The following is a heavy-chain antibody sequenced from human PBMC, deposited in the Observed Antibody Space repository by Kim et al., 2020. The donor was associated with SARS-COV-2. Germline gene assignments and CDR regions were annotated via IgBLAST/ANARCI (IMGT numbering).Heavy chain of an antibody. V-gene: IGHV3-48*02. D-gene: IGHD3-10*01. Sequence: GGSLRLSCAASGFTFSSYSMNWVRQAPGKGLEWVSYISSSSSTIYYADSVKGRFTISRDNAKNSLYLQMNSLRDEDTAVYYCARGVTMIRGNYFDYWGQGTLVTVSS. CDR2: ISSSSSTI. CDR1: GFTFSSYS. CDR3: ARGVTMIRGNYFDY. J-gene: IGHJ4*02.